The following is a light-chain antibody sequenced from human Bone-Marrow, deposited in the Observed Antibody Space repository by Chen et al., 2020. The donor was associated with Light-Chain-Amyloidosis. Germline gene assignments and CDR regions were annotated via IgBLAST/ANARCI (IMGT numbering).Light chain of an antibody. CDR2: GSS. J-gene: IGKJ4*01. CDR3: QQYGTSPLT. CDR1: QTISSNY. V-gene: IGKV3-20*01. Sequence: EIVLTQSPGTLSLSPGEGANLSCRASQTISSNYLTWYQQKFGQAPRLLIYGSSSRATGIPDRFTGSGSGTEFTLTINRLEHEDFAMYYCQQYGTSPLTFGGGTKVEIK.